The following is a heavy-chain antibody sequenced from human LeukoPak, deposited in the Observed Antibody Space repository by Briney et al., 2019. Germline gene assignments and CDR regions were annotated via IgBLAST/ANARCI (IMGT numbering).Heavy chain of an antibody. Sequence: ASVKVSCKASGYTFTTYGISWVRQAPGQGLEWMGWISPYNGNTNYAQKLQDRVTLTRDMSTSTDYLELSSLRSEDTAVYYCARDNSVRDEAWWFNPWGQGTLVTVSS. D-gene: IGHD5-24*01. CDR2: ISPYNGNT. CDR1: GYTFTTYG. V-gene: IGHV1-18*01. CDR3: ARDNSVRDEAWWFNP. J-gene: IGHJ5*02.